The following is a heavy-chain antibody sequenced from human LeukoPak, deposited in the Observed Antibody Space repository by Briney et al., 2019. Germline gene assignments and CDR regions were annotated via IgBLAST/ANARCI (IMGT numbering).Heavy chain of an antibody. CDR3: ARDTGYGGNPGADYYYYMDV. J-gene: IGHJ6*03. CDR1: GGSLSSYY. Sequence: SETLSLTCTVSGGSLSSYYWSWIRPPPGGGREWIGYIYYRGSTNYNPSLKSRVTIPVDTSKNQFSLKLSSVTAADTAVYYSARDTGYGGNPGADYYYYMDVWGKGTTVTVSS. V-gene: IGHV4-59*01. D-gene: IGHD4/OR15-4a*01. CDR2: IYYRGST.